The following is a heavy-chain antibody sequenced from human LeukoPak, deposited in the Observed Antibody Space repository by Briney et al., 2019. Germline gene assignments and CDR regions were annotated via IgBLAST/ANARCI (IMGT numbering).Heavy chain of an antibody. D-gene: IGHD5-24*01. CDR1: GYNFFKYA. Sequence: ASVKVSCKSSGYNFFKYAIHWVRQAPGQSFEWMGWIDGGNGDTRFSQKFQGRVSFTRDTFATTVYMELTSLRSEDTAVYYCARDQSRDIRVDFDYWGQGALVVVSS. CDR2: IDGGNGDT. V-gene: IGHV1-3*01. J-gene: IGHJ4*02. CDR3: ARDQSRDIRVDFDY.